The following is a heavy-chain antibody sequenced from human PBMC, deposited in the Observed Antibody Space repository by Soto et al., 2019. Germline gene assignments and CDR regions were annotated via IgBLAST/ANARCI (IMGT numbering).Heavy chain of an antibody. Sequence: QVQLVESGGGVVQPGRSLRLSCAASGFTFSSYAMHWVRQAPGKGLEWVAVISYDGSNKYYADSVKGRFTISRDNSKNTLYLQMNSLRAEDTAVHYCARGDTAMVKTLLFDYWGQGTLVTVSS. V-gene: IGHV3-30-3*01. CDR2: ISYDGSNK. J-gene: IGHJ4*02. CDR1: GFTFSSYA. CDR3: ARGDTAMVKTLLFDY. D-gene: IGHD5-18*01.